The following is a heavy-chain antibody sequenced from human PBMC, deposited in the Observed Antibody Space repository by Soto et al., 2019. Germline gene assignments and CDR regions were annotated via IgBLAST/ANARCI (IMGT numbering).Heavy chain of an antibody. CDR2: MNPNSGNT. Sequence: ASVKVSCKASGYTFTSYDINWVRQATGQGLEWMGWMNPNSGNTGYAQKFQGRVTMTTDTSTSTAYMELRSLRSDDTAVYYCARDHAAYCGGDCSNWFDPWGQGTLVTVSS. V-gene: IGHV1-8*01. D-gene: IGHD2-21*02. CDR3: ARDHAAYCGGDCSNWFDP. CDR1: GYTFTSYD. J-gene: IGHJ5*02.